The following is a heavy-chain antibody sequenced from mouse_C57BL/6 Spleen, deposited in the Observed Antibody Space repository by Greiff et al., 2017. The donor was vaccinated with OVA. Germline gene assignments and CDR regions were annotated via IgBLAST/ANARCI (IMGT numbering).Heavy chain of an antibody. CDR1: GYTFTSYW. D-gene: IGHD2-1*01. V-gene: IGHV1-59*01. CDR3: ARGDGNYTFDY. J-gene: IGHJ2*01. CDR2: IDPSDSYT. Sequence: QVQLQQPGAELVRPGTSVKLSCKASGYTFTSYWMHWVKQRPGQGLEWIGVIDPSDSYTNYNQKFKGKATLTVDTSSSTAYMQLSSLTSEDSAVYYCARGDGNYTFDYWGQGTTLTVSS.